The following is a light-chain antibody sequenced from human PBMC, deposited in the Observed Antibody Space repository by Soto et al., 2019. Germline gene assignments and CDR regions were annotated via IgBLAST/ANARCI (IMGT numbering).Light chain of an antibody. Sequence: EIVLTQSPATLSLSPGERATLSCRASQSVSSYLAWYQQKPGQAPRLLIYDASNRATGIPARFSGSGSGTDFTLTISRLEPEDCAVYYCQQYYNWPRTFGQGTRLEIK. J-gene: IGKJ5*01. CDR1: QSVSSY. CDR3: QQYYNWPRT. CDR2: DAS. V-gene: IGKV3-11*01.